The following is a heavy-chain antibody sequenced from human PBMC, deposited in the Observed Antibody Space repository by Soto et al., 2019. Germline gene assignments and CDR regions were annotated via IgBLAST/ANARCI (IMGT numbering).Heavy chain of an antibody. Sequence: ASVKVSCKASGYSFTTYYMHWVRQAPGQGLEWMAIINPSGGSTIYAQRFQGRVTMTRDTSTSAVYMELSSLRSEDTAVYYCARDRGTTVGATTYWSVLWGQGTLVTVSS. CDR1: GYSFTTYY. CDR3: ARDRGTTVGATTYWSVL. V-gene: IGHV1-46*01. D-gene: IGHD1-26*01. J-gene: IGHJ5*02. CDR2: INPSGGST.